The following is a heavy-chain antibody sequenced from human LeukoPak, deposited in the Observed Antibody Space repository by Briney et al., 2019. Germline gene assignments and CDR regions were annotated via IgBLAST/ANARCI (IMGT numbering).Heavy chain of an antibody. V-gene: IGHV3-7*01. J-gene: IGHJ5*01. CDR1: EFTFSTYL. CDR2: IKQDGSEK. Sequence: GGSLRLSCAASEFTFSTYLMTWVRQAPGKGLEWVANIKQDGSEKYYADSVWGRFTISRDDGKKSLYLQMNSLRVEDTAVYYCAGERPSSSWYDFWGQGTLVTVSS. D-gene: IGHD6-13*01. CDR3: AGERPSSSWYDF.